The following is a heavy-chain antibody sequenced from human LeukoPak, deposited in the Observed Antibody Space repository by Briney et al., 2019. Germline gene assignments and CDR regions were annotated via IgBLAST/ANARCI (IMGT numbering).Heavy chain of an antibody. CDR3: VRRGYSGYDFDY. CDR2: ISSSSSTI. D-gene: IGHD5-12*01. Sequence: GGSLRLSCAASGFTFSSYSMNWVRQAPGKGLEWVSYISSSSSTICYADSVKGRFTISRDNAKNSLYLQMNSLRDEDTAVYYCVRRGYSGYDFDYWGQGTLVTVSS. J-gene: IGHJ4*02. V-gene: IGHV3-48*02. CDR1: GFTFSSYS.